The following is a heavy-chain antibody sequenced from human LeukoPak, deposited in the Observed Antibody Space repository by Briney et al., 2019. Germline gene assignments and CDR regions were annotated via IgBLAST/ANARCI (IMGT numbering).Heavy chain of an antibody. Sequence: GGSLRLSCAASGFTFSNYWMSWVRQAPGKGLEWVANIKQDRSEKYYVDSVKGRFTISRDNAKNSLYLQMNSLRAEDTAVYYCARDGGGGSYYLDYWGQGTLVTVSS. D-gene: IGHD2-15*01. CDR3: ARDGGGGSYYLDY. CDR1: GFTFSNYW. V-gene: IGHV3-7*01. CDR2: IKQDRSEK. J-gene: IGHJ4*02.